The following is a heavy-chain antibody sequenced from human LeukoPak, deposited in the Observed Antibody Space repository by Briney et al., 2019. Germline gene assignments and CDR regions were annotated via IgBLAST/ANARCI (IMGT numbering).Heavy chain of an antibody. Sequence: SETLSLTCTVSGYSISSGYYWGWIRQPPGKGLEWIGSIYHSGSTYYNPSLKSRVTISVDTSKNQFSLKLNSVTAADTAVYYCARDPYYDILTGYLIRGAFDIWGLGTVVTVSS. CDR1: GYSISSGYY. D-gene: IGHD3-9*01. CDR2: IYHSGST. J-gene: IGHJ3*02. CDR3: ARDPYYDILTGYLIRGAFDI. V-gene: IGHV4-38-2*02.